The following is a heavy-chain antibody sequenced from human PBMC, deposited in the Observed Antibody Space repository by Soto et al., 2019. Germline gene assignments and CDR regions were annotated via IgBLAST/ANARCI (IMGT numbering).Heavy chain of an antibody. D-gene: IGHD5-18*01. CDR1: GFIFGDFY. V-gene: IGHV3-11*05. CDR3: ARDRDTYGHGFFDY. CDR2: ISSSGSYR. J-gene: IGHJ4*02. Sequence: GGSLRLSCAASGFIFGDFYMTWIRQAPGKGLEWVSEISSSGSYRNHADSVKGRFTVSRENANNTLYLEMNSLRAEDTAVYFCARDRDTYGHGFFDYWGQGALVTVS.